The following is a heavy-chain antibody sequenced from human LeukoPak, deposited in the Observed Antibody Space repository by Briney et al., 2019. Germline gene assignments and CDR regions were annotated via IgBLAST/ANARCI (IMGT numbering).Heavy chain of an antibody. V-gene: IGHV3-7*01. J-gene: IGHJ4*02. CDR1: GFTFSSYW. CDR3: ARESWGVVPAAMSEDY. D-gene: IGHD2-2*01. CDR2: IKQDGSEK. Sequence: PGGSLRLSCAASGFTFSSYWMSWVRQAPGKGLEWVANIKQDGSEKYYVDSVEGRFTISRDNAKNSLYLQMNSLRAEDTAVYYCARESWGVVPAAMSEDYWGQGTLVTVSS.